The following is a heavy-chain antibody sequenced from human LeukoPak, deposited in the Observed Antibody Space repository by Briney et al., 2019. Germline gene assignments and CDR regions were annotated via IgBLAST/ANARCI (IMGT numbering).Heavy chain of an antibody. CDR1: GGSVSSGTYY. V-gene: IGHV4-61*01. D-gene: IGHD4-17*01. Sequence: SETLSLTCTVSGGSVSSGTYYWNWIRQPPGKGLEWIGYIYYSGSTNYNPSLKSRATISIDGSKNQFSLKLSYVTAADTAVYYCARGGEHDYGDYWFDYWGQGTLVTVSS. CDR3: ARGGEHDYGDYWFDY. CDR2: IYYSGST. J-gene: IGHJ4*02.